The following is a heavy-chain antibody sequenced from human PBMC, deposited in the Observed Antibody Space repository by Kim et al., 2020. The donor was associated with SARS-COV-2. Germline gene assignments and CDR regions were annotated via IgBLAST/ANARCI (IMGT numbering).Heavy chain of an antibody. D-gene: IGHD1-26*01. V-gene: IGHV3-23*01. CDR2: ISNSGGNT. J-gene: IGHJ6*02. CDR3: GERQTGSNLNVMDG. CDR1: GFTFSTYG. Sequence: GGSLRLSCTASGFTFSTYGMSWVRQAPGKGLEAVAGISNSGGNTYATDSGKGRFSISRDNSRNTLYLQMNSLRAEDTAIYYCGERQTGSNLNVMDGWGQG.